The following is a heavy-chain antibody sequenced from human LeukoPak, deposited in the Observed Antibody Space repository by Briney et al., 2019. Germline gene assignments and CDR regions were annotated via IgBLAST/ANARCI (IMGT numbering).Heavy chain of an antibody. V-gene: IGHV3-48*03. CDR1: GFTFSSYE. CDR2: ISSSGSTI. CDR3: AKGYYYGSGSSLYYMDV. D-gene: IGHD3-10*01. J-gene: IGHJ6*03. Sequence: GGSLRLSCAASGFTFSSYEMNWVRQAPGKGLEWVSYISSSGSTIYYADSVKGRFTISRDNAKNSLYLQMNSLRAEDTALYYCAKGYYYGSGSSLYYMDVWGKGTTVTVSS.